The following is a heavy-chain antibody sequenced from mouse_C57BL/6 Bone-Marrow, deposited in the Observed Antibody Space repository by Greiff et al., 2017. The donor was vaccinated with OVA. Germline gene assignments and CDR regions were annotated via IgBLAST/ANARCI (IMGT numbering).Heavy chain of an antibody. CDR1: GFTFSSYA. CDR2: ISDGGSYT. J-gene: IGHJ3*01. V-gene: IGHV5-4*01. D-gene: IGHD2-1*01. CDR3: ASRIYYGNYAWFAY. Sequence: EVQLVESGGGLVKPGGSLKLSCAASGFTFSSYAMSWVRQTPEKRLEWVATISDGGSYTYYPDNVKGRFTISRDNAKNNLYLQMSHLKSEDTAMYYCASRIYYGNYAWFAYWGQGTLVTVSA.